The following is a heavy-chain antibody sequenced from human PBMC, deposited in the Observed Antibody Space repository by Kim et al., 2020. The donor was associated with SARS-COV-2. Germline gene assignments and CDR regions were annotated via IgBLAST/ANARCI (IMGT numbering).Heavy chain of an antibody. CDR3: AKDGLPYYYDSSGFDY. D-gene: IGHD3-22*01. V-gene: IGHV3-30*18. CDR1: GFTFSSYG. CDR2: ISYDGSNK. Sequence: GGSLRLSCAASGFTFSSYGMHWVRQAPGKGLEWVAVISYDGSNKYYADSAKGRFTISRDNSKNTLYLQMNSLRAEDTAVYYCAKDGLPYYYDSSGFDYWG. J-gene: IGHJ4*01.